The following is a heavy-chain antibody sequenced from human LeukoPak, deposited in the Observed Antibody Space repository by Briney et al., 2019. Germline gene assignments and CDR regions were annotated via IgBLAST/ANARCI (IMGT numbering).Heavy chain of an antibody. V-gene: IGHV1-2*02. Sequence: ASVTVSFKASGYTFIDYYIHWVRQAPGQGLEWMGWVDPSSGGTKYAQKFQGRVTMTGDTSIRTAYMELNTLTSDDTAVYYCARGLGVSAGTGNYWGQGTLVTVSS. D-gene: IGHD3/OR15-3a*01. CDR1: GYTFIDYY. CDR3: ARGLGVSAGTGNY. CDR2: VDPSSGGT. J-gene: IGHJ4*02.